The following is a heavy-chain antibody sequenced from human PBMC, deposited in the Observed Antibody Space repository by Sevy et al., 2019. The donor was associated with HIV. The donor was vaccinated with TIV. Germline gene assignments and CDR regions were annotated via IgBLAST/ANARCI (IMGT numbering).Heavy chain of an antibody. CDR3: ARDCSSTSCLWGLDV. Sequence: GGSLRLSCAASGFTFSNYWMSWVRQAPGKGLEWVANIKLDGSVKYYVDSVKGRFTISRDNAKNSLYLQMNSLRAEDTALYYCARDCSSTSCLWGLDVWGQGTTVTVSS. CDR2: IKLDGSVK. J-gene: IGHJ6*02. D-gene: IGHD2-2*01. CDR1: GFTFSNYW. V-gene: IGHV3-7*03.